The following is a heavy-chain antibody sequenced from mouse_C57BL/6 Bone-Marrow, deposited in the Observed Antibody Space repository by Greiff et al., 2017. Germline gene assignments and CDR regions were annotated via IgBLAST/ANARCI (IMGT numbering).Heavy chain of an antibody. V-gene: IGHV5-4*01. D-gene: IGHD4-1*01. CDR3: ASYWAWFAY. CDR1: GFTFSSYA. J-gene: IGHJ3*01. Sequence: VQLQQSGGGLVKPGGSLKLSCAASGFTFSSYAMSWVRQTPEKRLEWVATISDGGSYTYYPDNVKGRFTISRDNAKNNLYLQMSHLKSEDTAMYYCASYWAWFAYWGQGTLVTVSA. CDR2: ISDGGSYT.